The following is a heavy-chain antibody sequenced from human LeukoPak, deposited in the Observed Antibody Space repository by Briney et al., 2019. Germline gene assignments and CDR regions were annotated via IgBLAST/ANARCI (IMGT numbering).Heavy chain of an antibody. CDR2: NSSRSSYI. D-gene: IGHD1-26*01. Sequence: GGSLRLSCAASGFTFSSYSMNWVRQAPGPGLEAVSSNSSRSSYIYYADSVKGRFTISGDNAENSLDLQMNSLRAEDTAVYYCARDPGGAGRVYGMDVWGQGTTVTVSS. V-gene: IGHV3-21*01. CDR1: GFTFSSYS. J-gene: IGHJ6*02. CDR3: ARDPGGAGRVYGMDV.